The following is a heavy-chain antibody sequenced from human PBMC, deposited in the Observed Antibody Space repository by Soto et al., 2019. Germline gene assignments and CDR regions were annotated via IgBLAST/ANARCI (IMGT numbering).Heavy chain of an antibody. CDR3: ARLSATWLQSAFDY. CDR1: GYRFTRYW. V-gene: IGHV5-51*01. J-gene: IGHJ4*02. CDR2: IYPGDSDT. Sequence: GESLKISCQGSGYRFTRYWIVWVGEVPGKGLEWMGIIYPGDSDTRYSPSFQGQVTISADKSISTAYLQWSSLKASDTAMYYCARLSATWLQSAFDYWGQGTLVTVSS. D-gene: IGHD5-12*01.